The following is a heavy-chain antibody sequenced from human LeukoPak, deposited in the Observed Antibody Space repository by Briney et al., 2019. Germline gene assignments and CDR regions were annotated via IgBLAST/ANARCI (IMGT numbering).Heavy chain of an antibody. J-gene: IGHJ4*02. Sequence: GGSLRLSCSASGFTFSSYAMHWVRQAPGKGLQYVSGISNSGDATSYSDSVKDRFTISRDNSKNTLYLQMSSLRADDTAVYYCVKDPGYSSTWYFDYWGQGTLVPVSS. D-gene: IGHD6-13*01. CDR2: ISNSGDAT. V-gene: IGHV3-64D*06. CDR1: GFTFSSYA. CDR3: VKDPGYSSTWYFDY.